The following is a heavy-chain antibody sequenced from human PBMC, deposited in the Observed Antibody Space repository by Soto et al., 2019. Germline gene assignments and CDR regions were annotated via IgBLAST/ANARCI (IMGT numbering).Heavy chain of an antibody. CDR3: ARVPIVGATIGGYFDY. CDR2: INHSGST. D-gene: IGHD1-26*01. CDR1: GGSFSGYY. Sequence: SETLSLTCAVYGGSFSGYYWSWIRQPPGKGLEWIGEINHSGSTNYNPSLKSRVTISVDTSKNQFSLKLSSVTAADTAVYYCARVPIVGATIGGYFDYWGQGTLVTVSS. J-gene: IGHJ4*02. V-gene: IGHV4-34*01.